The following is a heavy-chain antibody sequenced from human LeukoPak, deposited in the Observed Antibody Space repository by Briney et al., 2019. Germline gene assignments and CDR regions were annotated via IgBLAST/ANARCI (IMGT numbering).Heavy chain of an antibody. D-gene: IGHD3-22*01. CDR3: ARNRGYRSWFDS. V-gene: IGHV3-48*01. Sequence: GGSLRLSCAASGFTFSSYWMSWIRQAPGKGLEWVSYISSGSRSIYYADSVKGRFTISRDNAKNSLYLQMDSLRAEDTAIYYCARNRGYRSWFDSWGQGTPVTVSS. J-gene: IGHJ5*01. CDR2: ISSGSRSI. CDR1: GFTFSSYW.